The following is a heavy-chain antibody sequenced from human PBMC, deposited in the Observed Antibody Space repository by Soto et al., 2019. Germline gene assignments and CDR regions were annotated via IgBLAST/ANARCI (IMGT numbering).Heavy chain of an antibody. CDR1: GGSISSGGYC. CDR2: IYYSGST. D-gene: IGHD5-18*01. J-gene: IGHJ4*02. V-gene: IGHV4-31*03. Sequence: SETLSLTCTVSGGSISSGGYCWSWIRQHPGKGLEWIGYIYYSGSTYYNPSLKSRVTISVDTSKNQFSLKLSSVTAADTAVYYCARKSGYSYGYNYFDYWGQGTLVTVS. CDR3: ARKSGYSYGYNYFDY.